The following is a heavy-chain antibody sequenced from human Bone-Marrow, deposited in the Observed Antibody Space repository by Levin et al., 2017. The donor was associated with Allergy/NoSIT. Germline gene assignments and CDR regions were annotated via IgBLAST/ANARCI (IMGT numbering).Heavy chain of an antibody. D-gene: IGHD4-17*01. CDR3: TTDNPLYCDYLADSDY. V-gene: IGHV3-15*01. Sequence: PGGSLRLSCAASGFTFSNAWMSWVRQAPGKGLEWVGRIKSKTDGGTTDYAAPVKGRFIISRDDSKNTLDLQMNSLKTEDTAKYYCTTDNPLYCDYLADSDYWGQGILVTVSS. CDR1: GFTFSNAW. J-gene: IGHJ4*02. CDR2: IKSKTDGGTT.